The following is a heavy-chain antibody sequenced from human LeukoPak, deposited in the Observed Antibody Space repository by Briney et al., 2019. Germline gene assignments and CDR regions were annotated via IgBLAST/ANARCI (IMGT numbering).Heavy chain of an antibody. J-gene: IGHJ5*02. CDR2: IIPIFGTA. Sequence: SVKVSCTASGGTFSSYAISWVRQAPGQGLEWMGGIIPIFGTANYAQKFQGRVTITTDESTSTAYMELSSLRSEDTAVYYCARDRNREWELLNWFDPWGQGTLVTVSS. D-gene: IGHD1-26*01. CDR1: GGTFSSYA. CDR3: ARDRNREWELLNWFDP. V-gene: IGHV1-69*05.